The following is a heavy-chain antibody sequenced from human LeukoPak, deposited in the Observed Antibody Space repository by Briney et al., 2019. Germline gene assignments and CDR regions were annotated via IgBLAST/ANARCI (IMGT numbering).Heavy chain of an antibody. CDR2: ISWDGGST. CDR3: AKDNTIAAAGSYYYYMDV. J-gene: IGHJ6*03. Sequence: GGSLRLSCAASGFTFDDYAMHWVRQAPGKGLEWVSLISWDGGSTYYADSVKGRFTISRDNSKNSLYLQMNSLRAEDTALYYCAKDNTIAAAGSYYYYMDVWGKGTTVTVSS. V-gene: IGHV3-43D*03. D-gene: IGHD6-13*01. CDR1: GFTFDDYA.